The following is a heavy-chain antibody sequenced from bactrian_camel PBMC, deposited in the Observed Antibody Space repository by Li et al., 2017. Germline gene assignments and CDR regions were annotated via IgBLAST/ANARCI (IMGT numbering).Heavy chain of an antibody. D-gene: IGHD1*01. CDR2: IDNTGTII. CDR3: SAAYCGRERFSEDNY. Sequence: QLVESGGGSVQAGGSLKLSCAAGEYIYSSTCLAWFRQAPGKGFEWVAGIDNTGTIIYYANSVKGRFTISRDNTKNTLYLQMNSLKPEDTAVYYCSAAYCGRERFSEDNYWGQGTQVTVS. CDR1: EYIYSSTC. V-gene: IGHV3S31*01. J-gene: IGHJ4*01.